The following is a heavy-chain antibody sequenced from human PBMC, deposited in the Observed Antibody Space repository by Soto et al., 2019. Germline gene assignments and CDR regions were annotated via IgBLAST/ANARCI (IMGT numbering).Heavy chain of an antibody. J-gene: IGHJ6*02. CDR1: GGSFSGYY. Sequence: SETLSLTCAVYGGSFSGYYWSWIRQPPGKGLEWIGEINHSGSTNYNPSLKSRVTISVDTSKNQFSLKLSSVTAADTAVYYCGRISRGVIDYYYGMDVWGQGTTVTVSS. CDR2: INHSGST. CDR3: GRISRGVIDYYYGMDV. V-gene: IGHV4-34*01. D-gene: IGHD3-16*02.